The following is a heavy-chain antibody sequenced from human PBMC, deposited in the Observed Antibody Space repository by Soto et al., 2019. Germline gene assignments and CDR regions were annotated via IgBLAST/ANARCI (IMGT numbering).Heavy chain of an antibody. V-gene: IGHV6-1*01. CDR2: TYYRSKWYN. D-gene: IGHD3-3*01. J-gene: IGHJ4*02. CDR3: ARAYDFWSGYYRGYYFDH. Sequence: SQTLSLTCAISGDSVSSNSAAWNWIRQSPSRGLEWLGRTYYRSKWYNDYAVSVKSRITINPDTSKNQFSLQLNSVTPEDTAVYYCARAYDFWSGYYRGYYFDHWGQGTLVTVSS. CDR1: GDSVSSNSAA.